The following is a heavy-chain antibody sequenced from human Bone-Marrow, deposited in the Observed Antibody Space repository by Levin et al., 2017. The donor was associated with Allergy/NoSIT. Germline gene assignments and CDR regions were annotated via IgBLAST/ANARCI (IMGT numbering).Heavy chain of an antibody. D-gene: IGHD6-13*01. J-gene: IGHJ4*02. Sequence: LSLTCAASEFTVSNTYMSWVRQAPGKGLEWVSTIYSSGVTNYADSVKGRFIISRDRSKNTLYLQMNRLRDEDTAVYYCSRKTDSNPPGAYWGQGTLVTVSS. CDR3: SRKTDSNPPGAY. CDR2: IYSSGVT. V-gene: IGHV3-53*01. CDR1: EFTVSNTY.